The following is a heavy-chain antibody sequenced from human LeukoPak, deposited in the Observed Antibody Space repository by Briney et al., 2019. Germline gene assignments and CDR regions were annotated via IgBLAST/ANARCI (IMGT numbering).Heavy chain of an antibody. V-gene: IGHV4-61*02. Sequence: SKTLSLTCTVSGGSISSGSYYWSWIRQPAGKGLEWIGRIYTSGSTNYNPSLKSRVTISVDTSKNQFSLKLSSVTAADTAVYYCASRGYTLSSDAFDIWGQGTMVTVSS. D-gene: IGHD3-16*02. CDR2: IYTSGST. CDR3: ASRGYTLSSDAFDI. J-gene: IGHJ3*02. CDR1: GGSISSGSYY.